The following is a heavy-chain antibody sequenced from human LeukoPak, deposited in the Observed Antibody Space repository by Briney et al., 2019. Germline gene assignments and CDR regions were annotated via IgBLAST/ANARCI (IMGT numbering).Heavy chain of an antibody. Sequence: PGGSLRLSCAASGFTFSSYAVSWVRQARGKGLEWVSGISGSGGSTYYADSVKGRFTISRDNSKNTLYLQMNSLRAEDTAVYYCAKVYRTDVRFLEWLSGGGFDYWGQGTLVTVSS. J-gene: IGHJ4*02. V-gene: IGHV3-23*01. D-gene: IGHD3-3*01. CDR3: AKVYRTDVRFLEWLSGGGFDY. CDR2: ISGSGGST. CDR1: GFTFSSYA.